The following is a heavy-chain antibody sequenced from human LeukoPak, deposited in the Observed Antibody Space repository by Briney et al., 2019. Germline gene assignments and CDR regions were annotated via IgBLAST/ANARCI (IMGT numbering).Heavy chain of an antibody. CDR3: ARVMAARREDLNWFDP. CDR1: GGSISSSSYY. D-gene: IGHD6-6*01. CDR2: IYYSGST. J-gene: IGHJ5*02. Sequence: SETLSLTCTVSGGSISSSSYYWGWIRQPPGKGLEWIGSIYYSGSTYYNPSLKSRVTISVDTSKNQFSLNLTSVNAADTAVYYCARVMAARREDLNWFDPWGQGTLVTVSS. V-gene: IGHV4-39*07.